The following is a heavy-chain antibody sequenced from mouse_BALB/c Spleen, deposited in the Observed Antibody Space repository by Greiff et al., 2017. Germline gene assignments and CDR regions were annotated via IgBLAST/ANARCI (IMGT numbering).Heavy chain of an antibody. CDR3: ARAPITTVVPFDY. Sequence: VQLQQSGPGLVKPSQSLSLTCSVTGYSITSGYYWNWIRQFPGNKLEWMGYISYDGSNNYNPSLKNRISITRDTSKNQFFLKLNSVTTEDTATYYCARAPITTVVPFDYWGQGTTLTVSS. D-gene: IGHD1-1*01. CDR1: GYSITSGYY. V-gene: IGHV3-6*02. J-gene: IGHJ2*01. CDR2: ISYDGSN.